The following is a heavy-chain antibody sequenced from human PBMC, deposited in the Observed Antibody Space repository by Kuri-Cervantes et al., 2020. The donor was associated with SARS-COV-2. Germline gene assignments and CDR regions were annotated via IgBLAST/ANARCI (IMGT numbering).Heavy chain of an antibody. CDR2: IYHSGST. D-gene: IGHD4-23*01. J-gene: IGHJ4*02. V-gene: IGHV4-30-2*01. CDR1: GGTISSGGYS. Sequence: SETLSLTCAVSGGTISSGGYSWSWIRQPPGKGLEWIGYIYHSGSTYYNPSLKSRVTISVDTSKNQFSLKLSSVTAADTAVCYCARDLGGSNYGGGDYWGQGTLVTVSS. CDR3: ARDLGGSNYGGGDY.